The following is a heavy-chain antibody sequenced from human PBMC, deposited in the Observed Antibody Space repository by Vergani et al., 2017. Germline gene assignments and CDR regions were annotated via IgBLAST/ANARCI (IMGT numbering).Heavy chain of an antibody. V-gene: IGHV3-48*03. Sequence: EVQLVESGGGLVQPGGSLRLSCAASGFTFSSYEMNWVRQAPGKGLEWVSYISSSGSTIYYADSVKGRFTISRDNAKNSLYLQMNSLRAEDTALYYCARVPTYYDILTGYFDYWGQGTLVTVSS. J-gene: IGHJ4*02. CDR3: ARVPTYYDILTGYFDY. CDR2: ISSSGSTI. D-gene: IGHD3-9*01. CDR1: GFTFSSYE.